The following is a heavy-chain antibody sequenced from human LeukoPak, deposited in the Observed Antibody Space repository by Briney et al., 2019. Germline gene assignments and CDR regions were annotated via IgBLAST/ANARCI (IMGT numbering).Heavy chain of an antibody. J-gene: IGHJ4*02. D-gene: IGHD2-21*02. CDR2: ISYDGSNK. V-gene: IGHV3-30*18. Sequence: GGSLRLSCAASGFTFSSYGMHWVRQAPGKGLEWVAVISYDGSNKYYADSVKGRFTISRDNSKNTLYLQMNSLRAEDTAVYSCAKAYCGGDCYFDYWGQGTLVTVSS. CDR1: GFTFSSYG. CDR3: AKAYCGGDCYFDY.